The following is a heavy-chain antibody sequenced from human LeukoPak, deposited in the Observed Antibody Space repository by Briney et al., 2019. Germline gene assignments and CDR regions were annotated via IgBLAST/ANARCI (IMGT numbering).Heavy chain of an antibody. CDR2: INWNGGST. CDR1: GFTVSINY. D-gene: IGHD2-21*02. J-gene: IGHJ4*02. V-gene: IGHV3-20*04. CDR3: ARDGPAYCGGDCYSGY. Sequence: PGGSLRLSCAASGFTVSINYMSWVRQAPGKGLEWVSGINWNGGSTGYADSVKGRFTISRDNAKNSLYLQMNSLRAEDTALYYCARDGPAYCGGDCYSGYWGQGTLVTVSS.